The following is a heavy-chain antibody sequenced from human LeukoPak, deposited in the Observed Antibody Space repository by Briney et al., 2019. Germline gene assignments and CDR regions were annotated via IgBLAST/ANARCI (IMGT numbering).Heavy chain of an antibody. Sequence: SETLSLTCSVSGGSISSYYWSWVRQPAGKGLEWIGRIYSSGSTNYNPSLNSRVTMSVDTSNNQLSLRLTSVTAADTAVYYCARGTTAAAGIFDCWGQGTLVTVSS. D-gene: IGHD6-13*01. CDR3: ARGTTAAAGIFDC. V-gene: IGHV4-4*07. J-gene: IGHJ4*02. CDR2: IYSSGST. CDR1: GGSISSYY.